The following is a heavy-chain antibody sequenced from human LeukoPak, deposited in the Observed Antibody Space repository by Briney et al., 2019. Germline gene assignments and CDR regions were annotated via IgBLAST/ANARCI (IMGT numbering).Heavy chain of an antibody. J-gene: IGHJ5*02. Sequence: SETLSLTCTVSGYSISTSYFWGWIRQPPGKGLEWIGSIYHSGSTYYNPSLKSRVTISVDTSKNQFSLKLSSVTAADTAVYYCARLIADPWGQGTLVTVSS. V-gene: IGHV4-38-2*02. CDR2: IYHSGST. CDR3: ARLIADP. CDR1: GYSISTSYF. D-gene: IGHD2-21*01.